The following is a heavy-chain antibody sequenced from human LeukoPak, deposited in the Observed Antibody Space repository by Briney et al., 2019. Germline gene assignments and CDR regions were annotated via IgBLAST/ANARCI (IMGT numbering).Heavy chain of an antibody. D-gene: IGHD3-10*01. J-gene: IGHJ4*02. Sequence: AXVKVSCKASGYTFTGYYMHWVRRAPGQGLEWMGRINLNLGATNYPQNFHSRVTMTSDTSISTAYIELSRLRSDDTAVYYCERGGSSYRFGEYPYYFDYWGQGTLVTVSS. CDR3: ERGGSSYRFGEYPYYFDY. V-gene: IGHV1-2*06. CDR2: INLNLGAT. CDR1: GYTFTGYY.